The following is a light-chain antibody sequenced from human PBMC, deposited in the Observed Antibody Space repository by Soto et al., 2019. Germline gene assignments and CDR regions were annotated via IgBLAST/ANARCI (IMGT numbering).Light chain of an antibody. CDR3: QQYNSYPWT. J-gene: IGKJ1*01. CDR2: KAS. Sequence: DIPMTQSPSTLSASVGERVTITCRASQNIYTWLAWYQQKPGKAPNLLIYKASSLKSGVPSRFSGSGSGTEFSLTISSLQPDDFATYHCQQYNSYPWTFGQGTKVEIK. CDR1: QNIYTW. V-gene: IGKV1-5*03.